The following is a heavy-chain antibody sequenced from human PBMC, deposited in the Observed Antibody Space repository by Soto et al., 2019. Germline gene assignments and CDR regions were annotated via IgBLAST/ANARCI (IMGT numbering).Heavy chain of an antibody. CDR1: GFTFSSYG. J-gene: IGHJ3*02. CDR2: IWYDGSNK. Sequence: QVQLVESGGGVVQPGRSLRLSCAASGFTFSSYGMHWVRQAPGKGLEWVAVIWYDGSNKYYADSVKGRFTISRDNSKNTPXLQMNSLRAEDTAVYYCARGDGYCSSTSCDDAFDIWGQGTMVTVSS. D-gene: IGHD2-2*01. V-gene: IGHV3-33*01. CDR3: ARGDGYCSSTSCDDAFDI.